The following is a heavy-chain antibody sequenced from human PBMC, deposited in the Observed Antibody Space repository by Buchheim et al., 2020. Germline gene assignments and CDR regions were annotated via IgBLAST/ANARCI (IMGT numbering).Heavy chain of an antibody. J-gene: IGHJ4*02. CDR1: GFTFSNYV. CDR3: ATQSSMYDSSGYNYY. CDR2: ISGSGSTK. V-gene: IGHV3-23*01. D-gene: IGHD3-22*01. Sequence: EVQLLESGVGLVQPGGSLRLSCAASGFTFSNYVMTLVRHAPGKGLEWVSSISGSGSTKYYADSVKGRFTISRDNSRNTPSLKMYSLSANDTAVYYCATQSSMYDSSGYNYYWGQGTL.